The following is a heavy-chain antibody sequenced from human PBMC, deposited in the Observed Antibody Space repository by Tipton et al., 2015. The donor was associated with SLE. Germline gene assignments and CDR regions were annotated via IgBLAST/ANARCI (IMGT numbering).Heavy chain of an antibody. J-gene: IGHJ4*02. CDR2: IRWNSSSI. CDR1: GFTFDGSA. V-gene: IGHV3-9*01. CDR3: AQDKHDAAATGIDY. D-gene: IGHD6-13*01. Sequence: SLRLSCAASGFTFDGSAMHWVRQAPGKGLEWVAGIRWNSSSIGYADSVKGRFTISRDNAKNSLYLQMNSLRAEDTDVYYCAQDKHDAAATGIDYWGEGRLVTVSS.